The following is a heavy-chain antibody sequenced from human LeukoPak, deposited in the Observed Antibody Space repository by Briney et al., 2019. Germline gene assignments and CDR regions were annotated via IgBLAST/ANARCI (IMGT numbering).Heavy chain of an antibody. D-gene: IGHD1-1*01. Sequence: GGTLRLSCAASGFTFSSYGMSWVRQAPGKGLEWVSAISGSGGSTYYADSVNGRFTISRDNSKNTLYLQMNSLRAEDTAVYYCAKSPYDGPSNYYMDVWGKGTTVTISS. CDR2: ISGSGGST. J-gene: IGHJ6*03. CDR3: AKSPYDGPSNYYMDV. V-gene: IGHV3-23*01. CDR1: GFTFSSYG.